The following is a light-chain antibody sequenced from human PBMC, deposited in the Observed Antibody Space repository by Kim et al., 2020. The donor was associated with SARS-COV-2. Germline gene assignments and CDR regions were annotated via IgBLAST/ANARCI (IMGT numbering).Light chain of an antibody. CDR2: NTS. J-gene: IGLJ1*01. CDR1: GSNMGPGYG. CDR3: QSYDSSLSGSSV. Sequence: VTISCTGHGSNMGPGYGVHCYRQLPGTAPKLLIYNTSSRPSGVPDRFSGSKSGTSASLAITVLQAEDEADYYCQSYDSSLSGSSVFGTGTKVTVL. V-gene: IGLV1-40*01.